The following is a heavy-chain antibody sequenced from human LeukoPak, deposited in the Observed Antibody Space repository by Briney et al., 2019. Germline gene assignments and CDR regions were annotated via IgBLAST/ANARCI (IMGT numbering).Heavy chain of an antibody. CDR3: AKAGGRGSGSYWWSFDY. J-gene: IGHJ4*02. Sequence: GGSLRLSCAASGFTFSSYAVSWVRQAPEKGLEWVSTISGSGGSTYYADSVKGRFTTSRDNSKNALYLQMNNLRAEDTAVYYCAKAGGRGSGSYWWSFDYWGQGTLVTVSS. CDR2: ISGSGGST. V-gene: IGHV3-23*01. D-gene: IGHD3-10*01. CDR1: GFTFSSYA.